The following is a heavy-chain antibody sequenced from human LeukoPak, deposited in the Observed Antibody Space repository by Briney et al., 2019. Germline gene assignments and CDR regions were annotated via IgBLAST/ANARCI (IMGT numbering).Heavy chain of an antibody. V-gene: IGHV1-2*02. Sequence: ASVKVSCKASGYTFTGYYMHWVRQAPGQGLEWMGWINPSSGGTNYAQKFQGRVTMTRDTSISTAYMELRSLRSDDTAVYYCARDYYRGILSWFDPWGQGTLVTVSS. D-gene: IGHD3-10*01. CDR3: ARDYYRGILSWFDP. J-gene: IGHJ5*02. CDR2: INPSSGGT. CDR1: GYTFTGYY.